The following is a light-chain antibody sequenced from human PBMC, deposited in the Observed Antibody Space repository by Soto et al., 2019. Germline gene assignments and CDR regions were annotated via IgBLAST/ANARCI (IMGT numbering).Light chain of an antibody. Sequence: DIQMTQSPSSLSASVGDRVTITCRASQSVSSYLNWYQQKSGKAPKLLIYGASRLQSGVPSRFSGSGSGTEFTLTITSLQPEDFANYYCQQGFTFGPGTTVDLK. CDR3: QQGFT. V-gene: IGKV1-39*01. CDR2: GAS. CDR1: QSVSSY. J-gene: IGKJ3*01.